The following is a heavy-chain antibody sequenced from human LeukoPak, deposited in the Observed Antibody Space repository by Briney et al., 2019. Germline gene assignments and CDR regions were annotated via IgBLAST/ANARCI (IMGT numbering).Heavy chain of an antibody. V-gene: IGHV4-39*01. CDR3: ASEYSSSWYVAY. CDR2: IYYSGST. J-gene: IGHJ4*02. CDR1: GGSISSSSYY. D-gene: IGHD6-13*01. Sequence: KPSETLSLTCTASGGSISSSSYYWGWIRQPPGKGLEWIGSIYYSGSTYYNPSLKSRVTISVDTSKNQFSLKLSSVTAADTAVYYCASEYSSSWYVAYWGQGTLVTVSS.